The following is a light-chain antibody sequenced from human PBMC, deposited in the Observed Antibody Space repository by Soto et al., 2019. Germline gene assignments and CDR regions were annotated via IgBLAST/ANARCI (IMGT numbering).Light chain of an antibody. CDR1: QSVTSNF. V-gene: IGKV3-20*01. J-gene: IGKJ2*01. CDR3: QQYDRSPLLYT. Sequence: EIVLTQSPGTLSLSPGERATLSCRASQSVTSNFLAWYQQKPGQAPRLLIYGASTRAAGVPDRFSGSGSGTDFTLTITRLEPEDFAVYYCQQYDRSPLLYTFGQGTKLGVK. CDR2: GAS.